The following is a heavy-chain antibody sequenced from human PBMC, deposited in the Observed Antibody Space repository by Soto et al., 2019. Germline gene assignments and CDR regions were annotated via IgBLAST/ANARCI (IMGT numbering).Heavy chain of an antibody. V-gene: IGHV3-33*01. CDR2: IWYDGSNK. CDR1: GFTFSSYG. J-gene: IGHJ4*02. D-gene: IGHD3-22*01. Sequence: GGSLRLSCAASGFTFSSYGMHWVRQAPGKGLEWVAVIWYDGSNKYYADSVKGRFTISRDNSKNTLYLQMNSLRAEDTAVYYCARDRYSYDSSGYYAQWGQGTLVTVSS. CDR3: ARDRYSYDSSGYYAQ.